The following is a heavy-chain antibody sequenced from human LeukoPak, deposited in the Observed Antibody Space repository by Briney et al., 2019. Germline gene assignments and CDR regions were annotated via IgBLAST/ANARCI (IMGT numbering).Heavy chain of an antibody. J-gene: IGHJ4*02. V-gene: IGHV3-33*01. CDR1: GFTFSSYG. D-gene: IGHD4-17*01. CDR2: IWYDGSNK. Sequence: GGSLRLSCAASGFTFSSYGMHWVRQAPGKGLEWVAVIWYDGSNKYYADSVKGRFTIPRDNSKNTLYLQMNSLRAEDTAVYYCARLGARQMLEYWGQGTLVTVSS. CDR3: ARLGARQMLEY.